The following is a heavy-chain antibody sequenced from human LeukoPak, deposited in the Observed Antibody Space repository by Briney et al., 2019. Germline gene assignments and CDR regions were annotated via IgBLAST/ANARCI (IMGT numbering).Heavy chain of an antibody. CDR2: ISGSGGST. J-gene: IGHJ4*02. CDR1: GFTFSSYA. V-gene: IGHV3-23*01. D-gene: IGHD3-16*01. Sequence: GGSLRLSCAASGFTFSSYAMSWVRQAPGKGLEWVSAISGSGGSTYYADPVKGRFTISRDNSKNTLYLQMNSLRAEDTAVYYCAKEGAEYYDYVWGSYLRGYFDYWGQGTLVTVSS. CDR3: AKEGAEYYDYVWGSYLRGYFDY.